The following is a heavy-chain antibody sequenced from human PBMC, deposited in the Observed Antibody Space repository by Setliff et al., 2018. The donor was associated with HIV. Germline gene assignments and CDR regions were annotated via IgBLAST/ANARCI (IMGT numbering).Heavy chain of an antibody. CDR1: GGSTSGGGYY. J-gene: IGHJ4*02. CDR3: ARQGNIVVVTSFDY. D-gene: IGHD2-21*02. V-gene: IGHV4-31*03. Sequence: SETLSLTCTVSGGSTSGGGYYWSWIRQHPGKGLDWIGNIYYIGSTYYNPSLKSRVTISVDTSKNQFSLRLNSVTAADTAVYYCARQGNIVVVTSFDYWGQGTLVTVSS. CDR2: IYYIGST.